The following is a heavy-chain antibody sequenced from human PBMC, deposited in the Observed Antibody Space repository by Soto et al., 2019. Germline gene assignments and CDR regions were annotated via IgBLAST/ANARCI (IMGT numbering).Heavy chain of an antibody. Sequence: QPGGSLRLSCAASGFTFSSYSMNWVRQAPGKGLEWVSYISSSSSTIYYADSVKGRFTISRDNAKNSLYLQMNSLRAEDTAVYYCARDSALVVVAALDYWGQGTLVTVSS. D-gene: IGHD2-15*01. J-gene: IGHJ4*02. CDR2: ISSSSSTI. V-gene: IGHV3-48*01. CDR1: GFTFSSYS. CDR3: ARDSALVVVAALDY.